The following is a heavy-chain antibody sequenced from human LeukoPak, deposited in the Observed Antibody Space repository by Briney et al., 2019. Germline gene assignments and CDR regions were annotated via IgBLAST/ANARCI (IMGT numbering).Heavy chain of an antibody. CDR1: GYSFTSYW. D-gene: IGHD1/OR15-1a*01. CDR3: ARRNNKYFDY. V-gene: IGHV5-10-1*01. J-gene: IGHJ4*02. CDR2: IDPSDSYT. Sequence: GESLKISCKGSGYSFTSYWISWVRQMPEKGLEWMGRIDPSDSYTNYSPSFQGHVTISVDKSISTAYLQWSSLKASDTAMYYCARRNNKYFDYWGQGTLVTVSS.